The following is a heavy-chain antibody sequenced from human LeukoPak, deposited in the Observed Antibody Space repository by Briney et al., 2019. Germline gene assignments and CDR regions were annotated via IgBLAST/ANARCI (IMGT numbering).Heavy chain of an antibody. Sequence: SETLSLTCAVYAGSFSAYYWSWIRQSPGNGPEWIAEINHRGDTNYNPSVKSRVSISVDTSKNQFSLKVTSLTAADTAVYYCARGPTISETGYFDYWGQGTLVTVSS. D-gene: IGHD1-1*01. CDR2: INHRGDT. V-gene: IGHV4-34*01. CDR1: AGSFSAYY. CDR3: ARGPTISETGYFDY. J-gene: IGHJ4*03.